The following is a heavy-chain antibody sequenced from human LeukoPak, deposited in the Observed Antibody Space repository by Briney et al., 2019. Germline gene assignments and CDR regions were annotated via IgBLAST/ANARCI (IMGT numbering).Heavy chain of an antibody. Sequence: ASVKVSCKASGYTFTSYGISWVRQAPGQGLEWMGWISAYNGSTNYAQKLQGRVTMTTDTSTSTAYMELRSLRSDDTAVYYCARAPAARYNHWFDPWGQGTLVTVS. CDR1: GYTFTSYG. CDR3: ARAPAARYNHWFDP. J-gene: IGHJ5*02. D-gene: IGHD2-2*01. CDR2: ISAYNGST. V-gene: IGHV1-18*01.